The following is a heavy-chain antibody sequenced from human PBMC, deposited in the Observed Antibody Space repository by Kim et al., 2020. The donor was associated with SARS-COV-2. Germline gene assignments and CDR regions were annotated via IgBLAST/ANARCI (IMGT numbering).Heavy chain of an antibody. V-gene: IGHV3-11*01. CDR1: GFTFSDYY. D-gene: IGHD3-10*01. J-gene: IGHJ6*02. CDR2: ISSSGSTI. Sequence: GGSLRLSCAASGFTFSDYYMSWIRQAPGKGLEWVSYISSSGSTIYYADSVKGRFTISRDNAKNSLYLQMNSLRAEDTAVYYCARDPPHASGPSGSYYIDYYYYGMDVWGQGTTVTVSS. CDR3: ARDPPHASGPSGSYYIDYYYYGMDV.